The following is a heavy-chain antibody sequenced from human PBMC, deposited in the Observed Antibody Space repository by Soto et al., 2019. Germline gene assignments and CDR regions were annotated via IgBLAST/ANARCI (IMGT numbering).Heavy chain of an antibody. Sequence: QVQLQESGPGLVKPSETLSLTCTVSGGSISSYYWSWIRQPPGKGLEWIGYIYYSGSTNYNPSLKSRVTISVDTSKNQFSLKLSSVTAADTAVYYCARSFWGSNTFDYWGQGTLVTVSS. J-gene: IGHJ4*02. CDR2: IYYSGST. D-gene: IGHD7-27*01. V-gene: IGHV4-59*08. CDR3: ARSFWGSNTFDY. CDR1: GGSISSYY.